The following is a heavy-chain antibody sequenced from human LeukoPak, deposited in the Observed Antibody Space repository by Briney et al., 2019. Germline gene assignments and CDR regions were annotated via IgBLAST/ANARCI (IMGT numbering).Heavy chain of an antibody. V-gene: IGHV3-11*01. CDR1: GFTFSNYW. J-gene: IGHJ4*02. CDR2: ISSSGTVM. Sequence: GGSLRLSCAASGFTFSNYWMHWVRQAPGKGLDWVSYISSSGTVMYYADSVKGRFTISRDNAKNSLYLQMNSLRAEDTAVYYCARIITGTDYWGQGTLVTVSS. D-gene: IGHD1-20*01. CDR3: ARIITGTDY.